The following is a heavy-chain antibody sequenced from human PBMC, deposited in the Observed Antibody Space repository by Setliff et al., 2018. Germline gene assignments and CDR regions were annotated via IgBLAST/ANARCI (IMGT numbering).Heavy chain of an antibody. J-gene: IGHJ4*02. D-gene: IGHD5-12*01. V-gene: IGHV4-39*01. CDR3: ARHVKVATEYFDC. Sequence: TLSLTCTVSGGSISSGSDYWAWIRQPPGKGPEWLGTVYHSGGTYYNPSLKSRVTMSVDTSKNLFSLKLNSVTAADTALYYCARHVKVATEYFDCWGQGTLVTVSS. CDR1: GGSISSGSDY. CDR2: VYHSGGT.